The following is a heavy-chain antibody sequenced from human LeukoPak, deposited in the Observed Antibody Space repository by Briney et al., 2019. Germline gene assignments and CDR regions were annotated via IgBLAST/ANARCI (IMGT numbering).Heavy chain of an antibody. V-gene: IGHV4-39*07. D-gene: IGHD2-15*01. J-gene: IGHJ6*03. CDR3: ARGRLGYCSGGSCYSTYYYYYMDV. Sequence: SETLSLTCTVSGGSISSSSYYWGWIRQPPGKGLEWIGSIYYSGSTYYNPSLKSRVTISVDTSKNQFSLKLSSVTAADTAVYYCARGRLGYCSGGSCYSTYYYYYMDVWGKGTTVTVSS. CDR1: GGSISSSSYY. CDR2: IYYSGST.